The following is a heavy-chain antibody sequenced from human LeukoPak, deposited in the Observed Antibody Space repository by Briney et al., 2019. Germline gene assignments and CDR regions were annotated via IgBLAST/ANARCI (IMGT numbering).Heavy chain of an antibody. Sequence: GGSLRLSCAASGFTFSSYAMPWVRQAPGKGLEYVSAISSNGGSTYYANSVKGRFTISRDNSKNTLYLQMGSLRAEDMAVYYCARVLTGDVPGAFDIWGQGTMVTVSS. J-gene: IGHJ3*02. CDR1: GFTFSSYA. CDR2: ISSNGGST. V-gene: IGHV3-64*01. D-gene: IGHD7-27*01. CDR3: ARVLTGDVPGAFDI.